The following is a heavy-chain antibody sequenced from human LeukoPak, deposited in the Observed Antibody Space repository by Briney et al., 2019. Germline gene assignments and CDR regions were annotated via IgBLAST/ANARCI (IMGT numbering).Heavy chain of an antibody. V-gene: IGHV4-39*01. Sequence: PSETLSLTCTVSGGSISSGIYYWGWIRQLPGKGLEWIGSIYYSGNTYYNPSLKSRVTISVDTSKNQLSLKLNSVTAADTAVYYCARHVRQQLPPKAFDYWGQGTLVTVSS. CDR3: ARHVRQQLPPKAFDY. D-gene: IGHD6-13*01. CDR1: GGSISSGIYY. J-gene: IGHJ4*02. CDR2: IYYSGNT.